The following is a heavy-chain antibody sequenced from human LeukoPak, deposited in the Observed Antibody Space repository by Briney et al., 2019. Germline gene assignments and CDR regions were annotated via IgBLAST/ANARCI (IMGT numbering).Heavy chain of an antibody. V-gene: IGHV4-4*07. D-gene: IGHD3-16*01. J-gene: IGHJ3*02. CDR2: IYTSGST. CDR3: ARDPNIAWGLLGTDAFDI. CDR1: GGSISSYY. Sequence: SETLSLTCTVSGGSISSYYWSWIRQPAGKGLEWIGRIYTSGSTNYNPSLKSRVTMSVDMSKNQFSLKLSSVTAADTAVYYCARDPNIAWGLLGTDAFDIWGQGTMVTVSP.